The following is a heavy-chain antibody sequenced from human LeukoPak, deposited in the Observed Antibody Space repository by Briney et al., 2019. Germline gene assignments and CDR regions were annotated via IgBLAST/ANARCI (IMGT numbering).Heavy chain of an antibody. J-gene: IGHJ6*02. CDR3: ARHLHYYGSGNYYYYFYDMEV. D-gene: IGHD3-10*01. Sequence: GTSLRLSCAASGFTFISYGMHWVGQAPGKGREGLAVIWYDGINKYYADSVKARFTISRYNSKNTLYLQMNSLRADDTAAYYCARHLHYYGSGNYYYYFYDMEVWGQGTTVTVSS. V-gene: IGHV3-33*01. CDR1: GFTFISYG. CDR2: IWYDGINK.